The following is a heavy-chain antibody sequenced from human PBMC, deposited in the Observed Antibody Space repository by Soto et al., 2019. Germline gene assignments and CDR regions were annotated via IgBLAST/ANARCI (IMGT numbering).Heavy chain of an antibody. CDR3: ARMYYDILTGYYIYFDY. D-gene: IGHD3-9*01. CDR2: IYYSGST. Sequence: SETLSLTCTVSGGSISSGGYYWSWIRQHPGKGLEWIGYIYYSGSTYYNPSLKCRVTISVDTSKNQFSLKLSSVTAADTAVYYCARMYYDILTGYYIYFDYWGQGTLVTVSS. V-gene: IGHV4-31*03. CDR1: GGSISSGGYY. J-gene: IGHJ4*02.